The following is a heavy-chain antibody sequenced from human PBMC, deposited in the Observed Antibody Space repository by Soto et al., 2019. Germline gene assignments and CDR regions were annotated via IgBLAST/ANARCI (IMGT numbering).Heavy chain of an antibody. CDR1: GASISGGDYY. Sequence: QVQLQESGPGLVKPSQTLSLTCTVSGASISGGDYYWTWIRQPPGKGLEWIGSIYYTGNTYSNPSLESQLSISVDPSNNQFALRLTSVTAPDTAIYYFARATYDSSTYYLDYWGQGTLVTVSS. CDR3: ARATYDSSTYYLDY. CDR2: IYYTGNT. D-gene: IGHD3-22*01. J-gene: IGHJ4*02. V-gene: IGHV4-30-4*01.